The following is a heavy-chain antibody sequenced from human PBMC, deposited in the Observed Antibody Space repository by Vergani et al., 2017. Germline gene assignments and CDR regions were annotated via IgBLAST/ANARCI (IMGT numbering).Heavy chain of an antibody. V-gene: IGHV4-31*03. CDR3: ASLAMVRGVIQFDP. D-gene: IGHD3-10*01. Sequence: QVQLQESGPGLVKPSQTLSLTCTVSGGSISSGGYYWSWVRQHPGKGLEWLGYIYYSGGTYYNPSLKSRVTISVDTSKSQFSLKLCSVTAADTAVYYCASLAMVRGVIQFDPWGQGTLVTVTS. J-gene: IGHJ5*02. CDR1: GGSISSGGYY. CDR2: IYYSGGT.